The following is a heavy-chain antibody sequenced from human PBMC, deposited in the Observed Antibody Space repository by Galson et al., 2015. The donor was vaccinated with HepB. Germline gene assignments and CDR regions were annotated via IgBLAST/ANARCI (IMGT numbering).Heavy chain of an antibody. CDR1: GFSLSTSGVG. Sequence: PALVKPTQTLTLTCTFSGFSLSTSGVGVGWIRQPPGKALGWLALIYWDDDKRYSPSLKSRLTITKDTSKNQVVLTMTNMDPVDTATYYCAHLRRVVPADHYYYYYMDVWGKGTTVTVSS. CDR3: AHLRRVVPADHYYYYYMDV. V-gene: IGHV2-5*02. CDR2: IYWDDDK. J-gene: IGHJ6*03. D-gene: IGHD2-2*01.